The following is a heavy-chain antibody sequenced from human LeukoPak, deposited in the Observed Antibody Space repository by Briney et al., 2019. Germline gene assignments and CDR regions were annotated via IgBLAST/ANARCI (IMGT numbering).Heavy chain of an antibody. CDR2: IYYSGST. J-gene: IGHJ4*02. Sequence: SETLSLTCTVSGGSISSYYWSWIRQPPGKGLEWFGYIYYSGSTNYNPSLKSRVTISVDTSKNQFSLKLSSVTAADTAVYYCARGTAMVKTHPFDYWGQGTLVTVSS. CDR3: ARGTAMVKTHPFDY. CDR1: GGSISSYY. D-gene: IGHD5-18*01. V-gene: IGHV4-59*01.